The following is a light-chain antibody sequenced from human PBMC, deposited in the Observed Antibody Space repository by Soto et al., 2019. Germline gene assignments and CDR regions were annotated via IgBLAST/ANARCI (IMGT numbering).Light chain of an antibody. V-gene: IGKV3D-20*02. Sequence: TQSPGTLSLSPGERATLSCRAVQSVTSTYMAWYQQKPGQAPRLLIYATSFRATGIPDRFRGSGSGTDFTLTISSLEPEDFAVYYCQQRSNWPITFGQGTRLEIK. CDR2: ATS. J-gene: IGKJ5*01. CDR3: QQRSNWPIT. CDR1: QSVTSTY.